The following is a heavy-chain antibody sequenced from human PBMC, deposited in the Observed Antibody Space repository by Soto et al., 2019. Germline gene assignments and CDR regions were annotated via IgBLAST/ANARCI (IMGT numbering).Heavy chain of an antibody. J-gene: IGHJ4*02. CDR3: AGTHITMVRGVIITLFDY. CDR2: VYYSGST. D-gene: IGHD3-10*01. CDR1: GGSISSYY. Sequence: PSETLSLTCTVSGGSISSYYWSWIRQPPGKGLEWIGYVYYSGSTSYNPSLETGVTISVDTSKNQFSLKLSSVTAADTAVYYCAGTHITMVRGVIITLFDYWGQGTLVTVSS. V-gene: IGHV4-59*08.